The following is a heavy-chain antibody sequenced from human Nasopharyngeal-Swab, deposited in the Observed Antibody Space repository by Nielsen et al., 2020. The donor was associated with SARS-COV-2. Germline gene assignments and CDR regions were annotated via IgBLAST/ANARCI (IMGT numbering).Heavy chain of an antibody. V-gene: IGHV1-69*13. CDR1: GGTFSSYA. CDR2: LIPIFGTA. D-gene: IGHD3-10*01. J-gene: IGHJ6*02. CDR3: ARIMVRGVIISGYYYGMDV. Sequence: SVKVSCKASGGTFSSYAISWVRQAPGQGLEWMGGLIPIFGTANYAQKFQGRVTITADESTGTAYMELSSLRSEDTAVYYCARIMVRGVIISGYYYGMDVWGQGTTVTVSS.